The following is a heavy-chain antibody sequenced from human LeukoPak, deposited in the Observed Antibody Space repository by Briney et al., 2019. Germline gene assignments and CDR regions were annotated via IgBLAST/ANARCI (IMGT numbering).Heavy chain of an antibody. CDR1: GFTVSSNH. D-gene: IGHD1-1*01. CDR3: ARGPAGYN. Sequence: GGSLRLSCAASGFTVSSNHMSWVRQAPGKGLEWVSVIYSGGSADYADSVKGRFTISRDNSKNTLYLQMNSLRAEDTAVYHCARGPAGYNWGQGTLVTVSS. J-gene: IGHJ4*02. CDR2: IYSGGSA. V-gene: IGHV3-53*01.